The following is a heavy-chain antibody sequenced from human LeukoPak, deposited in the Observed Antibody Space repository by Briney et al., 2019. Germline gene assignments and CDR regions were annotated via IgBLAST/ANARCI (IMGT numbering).Heavy chain of an antibody. J-gene: IGHJ4*02. D-gene: IGHD3-22*01. CDR3: ARLDSSVYSQFAY. CDR1: GGSISSGGYY. V-gene: IGHV4-31*03. Sequence: SETLSLTCTVSGGSISSGGYYWSWIRQHPGKGLEWIGYIYYSGSTYYNPSLKSRVTTSVDTSKNQFSLKLSSVTAADTAVYYCARLDSSVYSQFAYGPRETLVTVSS. CDR2: IYYSGST.